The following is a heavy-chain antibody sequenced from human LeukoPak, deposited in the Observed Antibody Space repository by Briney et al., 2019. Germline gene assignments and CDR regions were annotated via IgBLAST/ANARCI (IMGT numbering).Heavy chain of an antibody. CDR3: ARQGTVTTYYYYYYGMDV. V-gene: IGHV4-39*01. CDR1: GGSISSSSYY. Sequence: SETLSPTCTVSGGSISSSSYYWGWIRQPPGKGLEWIGSIYYSGSTYYNPPLKSRVTISVDTSKNQFSLKLSSVTAADTAVYYCARQGTVTTYYYYYYGMDVWGQGTTVTVSS. CDR2: IYYSGST. J-gene: IGHJ6*02. D-gene: IGHD4-11*01.